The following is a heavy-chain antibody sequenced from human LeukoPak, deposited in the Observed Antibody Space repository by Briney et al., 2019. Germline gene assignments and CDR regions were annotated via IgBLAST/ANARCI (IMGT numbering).Heavy chain of an antibody. CDR2: INPDSGGT. Sequence: ASVKVSCKASGYTFTGYYMHWVRQAPGQGLEWMGWINPDSGGTNYEQIFQGRVTMTRDTSITTAHMELSRLRSDDTAVYYCARGEVDCGGGSCYNWIDPWGQGTLVTVSS. D-gene: IGHD2-15*01. J-gene: IGHJ5*02. CDR1: GYTFTGYY. V-gene: IGHV1-2*02. CDR3: ARGEVDCGGGSCYNWIDP.